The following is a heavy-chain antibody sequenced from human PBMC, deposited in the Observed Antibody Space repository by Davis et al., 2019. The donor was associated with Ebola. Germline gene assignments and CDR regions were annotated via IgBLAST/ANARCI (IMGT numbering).Heavy chain of an antibody. D-gene: IGHD3-3*01. CDR2: IYYSGST. Sequence: SETLSLTCTVSGGSISSYYWSWIRQPPGKGLEWIGYIYYSGSTNYNPSLKSRVTISVDTSKNQFSLKLSSVTAADTAVYYWARGYYDFWTLVGMDVWGQGTTVTVSS. CDR3: ARGYYDFWTLVGMDV. CDR1: GGSISSYY. J-gene: IGHJ6*02. V-gene: IGHV4-59*01.